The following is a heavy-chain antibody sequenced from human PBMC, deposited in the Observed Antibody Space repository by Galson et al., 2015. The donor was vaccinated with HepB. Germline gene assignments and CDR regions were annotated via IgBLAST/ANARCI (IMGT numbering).Heavy chain of an antibody. V-gene: IGHV3-21*01. J-gene: IGHJ6*02. CDR3: ARDASSSWYIEHYGMDV. CDR1: GFPFSSYT. D-gene: IGHD6-13*01. Sequence: SLRLSCAASGFPFSSYTMYWVRQAPGKGLEWVSSISSSNAYIYYADSVKGRFTITRDNAGNSVFLQMHSLGAEDTATYFRARDASSSWYIEHYGMDVWGQGTTVTVSS. CDR2: ISSSNAYI.